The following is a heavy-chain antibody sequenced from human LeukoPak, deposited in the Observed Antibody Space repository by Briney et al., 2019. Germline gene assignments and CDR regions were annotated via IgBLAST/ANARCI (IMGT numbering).Heavy chain of an antibody. CDR3: AKEFSGGWFFDY. CDR2: LSDSGGNT. J-gene: IGHJ4*02. D-gene: IGHD6-19*01. Sequence: PGGSLRLSCAASGFSFSSYAMSWVRQAPGEGLECVSGLSDSGGNTIYADSVKGLFTISRDNSKNTLFLKMNSLRAEDTAVYYCAKEFSGGWFFDYWGQGTLVTVSS. V-gene: IGHV3-23*01. CDR1: GFSFSSYA.